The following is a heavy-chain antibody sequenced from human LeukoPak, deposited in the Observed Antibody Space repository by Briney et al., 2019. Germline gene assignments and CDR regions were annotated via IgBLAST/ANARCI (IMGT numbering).Heavy chain of an antibody. D-gene: IGHD6-19*01. J-gene: IGHJ3*01. CDR2: IFGSASKI. CDR3: VKDRVPDSGWSFDV. Sequence: HTGGSVRLSCTTSGFTFATYSMSWVREAPGQGLEWVASIFGSASKIYHADSVKGRFTVSRDNSKNTLYLQMNGLRVEDTALYYCVKDRVPDSGWSFDVWGRGTMVTVSA. V-gene: IGHV3-23*01. CDR1: GFTFATYS.